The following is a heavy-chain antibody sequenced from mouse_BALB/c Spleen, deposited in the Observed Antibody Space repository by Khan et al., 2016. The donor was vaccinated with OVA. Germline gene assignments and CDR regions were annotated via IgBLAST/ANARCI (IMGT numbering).Heavy chain of an antibody. CDR3: TRSYDSYYFDY. Sequence: VRLQQSGTVLARPGASVKMSCKASGYSFTSYWIHWVKQRPGQGLEWIGAIYPGISDTRYNQKFKGKAKLTAVTSASTAYMELSSLTNEDSAVYYCTRSYDSYYFDYWGQGTTLTVSS. V-gene: IGHV1-5*01. J-gene: IGHJ2*01. CDR2: IYPGISDT. CDR1: GYSFTSYW. D-gene: IGHD2-4*01.